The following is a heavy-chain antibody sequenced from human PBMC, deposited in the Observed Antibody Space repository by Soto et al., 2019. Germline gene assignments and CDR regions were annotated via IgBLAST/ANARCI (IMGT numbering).Heavy chain of an antibody. Sequence: VGSLRLSCAASGFTFSSYAMIWVRQAPGKGLEWVSAISGSGGSTYYTDSVKGRFTISRDNSKNTLYLQMNSLRAEDTAVYYCAKNGYSSSWYYYWGQGTLVTVSS. V-gene: IGHV3-23*01. CDR3: AKNGYSSSWYYY. CDR2: ISGSGGST. D-gene: IGHD6-13*01. CDR1: GFTFSSYA. J-gene: IGHJ4*02.